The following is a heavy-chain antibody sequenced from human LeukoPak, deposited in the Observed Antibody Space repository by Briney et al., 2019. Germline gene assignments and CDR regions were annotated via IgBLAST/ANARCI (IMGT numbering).Heavy chain of an antibody. Sequence: GGSLRLSCAASGFTFSSYGMHWVRQAPGKGLEWVAVIWYDGSNKYYADSVKGRFTISRDNPKNTLYLQMNSLRAEDTAVYYCARDKGIAARPVYWLDPWGQGTLVTVSS. D-gene: IGHD6-6*01. J-gene: IGHJ5*02. CDR1: GFTFSSYG. CDR2: IWYDGSNK. CDR3: ARDKGIAARPVYWLDP. V-gene: IGHV3-33*01.